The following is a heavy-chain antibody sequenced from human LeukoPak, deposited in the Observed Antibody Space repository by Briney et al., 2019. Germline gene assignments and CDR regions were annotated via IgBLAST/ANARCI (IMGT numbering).Heavy chain of an antibody. CDR2: MNPNSGNT. J-gene: IGHJ6*02. V-gene: IGHV1-8*01. Sequence: GASVKVSCKASGYIFTSFDINWVRQATGQGLEWMGWMNPNSGNTAYAQKFQGRVTMTRDTSMSTAYMELSSLRSEDTAMYYCARGHASDYGSGGYLGYYYGMDVWGQGTTVSASS. CDR1: GYIFTSFD. D-gene: IGHD3-10*01. CDR3: ARGHASDYGSGGYLGYYYGMDV.